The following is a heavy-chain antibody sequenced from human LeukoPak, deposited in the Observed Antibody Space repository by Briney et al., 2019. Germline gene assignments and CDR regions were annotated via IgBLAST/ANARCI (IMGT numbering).Heavy chain of an antibody. J-gene: IGHJ4*02. CDR3: ARGDPFGEGFDY. V-gene: IGHV4-59*07. Sequence: SDTLSLTCTVSGGSLSSYYWSWVRQPPGKGLEWIGYIYYSGSTNYNPSLKSRVTISVDTSKNQFSLKLSSVTAADTAVYYCARGDPFGEGFDYWGQGTLATVSS. CDR1: GGSLSSYY. CDR2: IYYSGST. D-gene: IGHD4-17*01.